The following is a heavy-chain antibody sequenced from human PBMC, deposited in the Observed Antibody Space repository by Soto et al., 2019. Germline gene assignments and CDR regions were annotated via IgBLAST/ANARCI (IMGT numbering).Heavy chain of an antibody. CDR3: ARDSLIPSAAYYYFDVDV. CDR2: IIPIFRTA. V-gene: IGHV1-69*01. D-gene: IGHD2-21*01. Sequence: QVQLVQSGAEVKKPGSSVKVSCKASGGDFSNYAISWVRQAPGQGPEWMGGIIPIFRTATYAQKFQGRVTITADDSTRTAYMELSGLTSEDTADYYCARDSLIPSAAYYYFDVDVWGQGTTVTVSS. CDR1: GGDFSNYA. J-gene: IGHJ6*02.